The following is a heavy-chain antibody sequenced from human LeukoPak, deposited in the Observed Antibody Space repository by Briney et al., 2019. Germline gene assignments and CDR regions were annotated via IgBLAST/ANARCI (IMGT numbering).Heavy chain of an antibody. CDR2: INHSGSI. V-gene: IGHV4-34*01. CDR1: GGTFSGYF. J-gene: IGHJ4*02. CDR3: ARHRYGSDTSCFGF. Sequence: SETLSLTCAVYGGTFSGYFWRWIRQPPGKGLEWIGEINHSGSINYYASFKSRVTISVDTSKNPLSLKLSSVTAADTAVYYCARHRYGSDTSCFGFWGQGTLVTVSS. D-gene: IGHD2-2*01.